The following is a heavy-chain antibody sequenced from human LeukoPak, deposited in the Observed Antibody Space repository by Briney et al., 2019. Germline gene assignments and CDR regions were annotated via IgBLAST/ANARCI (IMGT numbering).Heavy chain of an antibody. D-gene: IGHD6-13*01. J-gene: IGHJ4*02. Sequence: ASVKVSCKASGYTFISYYIHWVRQAPGQGLEWMGIINPSGGSTTYAQKFQGRVTMTRDTSTGTVYMELSSLRSEDTAVYYCTRPATSGYGSTWYNYWGQGTLVTISS. CDR2: INPSGGST. CDR3: TRPATSGYGSTWYNY. CDR1: GYTFISYY. V-gene: IGHV1-46*01.